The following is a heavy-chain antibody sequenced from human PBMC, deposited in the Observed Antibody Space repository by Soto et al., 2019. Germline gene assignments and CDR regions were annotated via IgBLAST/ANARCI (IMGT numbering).Heavy chain of an antibody. J-gene: IGHJ4*02. CDR2: FNPNSGDT. D-gene: IGHD6-19*01. Sequence: ASVKVPCKASGYTCTAYSMHWVRQAPGQGLEWVGWFNPNSGDTIYAQKFQGRVTLTRDTSIGTAYMELYSLTSDDTAVYYCAREASAVISLDYWGQGTLVTVSS. CDR1: GYTCTAYS. V-gene: IGHV1-2*02. CDR3: AREASAVISLDY.